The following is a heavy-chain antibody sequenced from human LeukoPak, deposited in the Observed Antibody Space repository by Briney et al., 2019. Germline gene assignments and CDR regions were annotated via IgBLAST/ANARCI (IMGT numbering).Heavy chain of an antibody. CDR3: ATSKNYYDSSGYLSGPDAFDI. V-gene: IGHV3-7*01. J-gene: IGHJ3*02. D-gene: IGHD3-22*01. CDR1: GFTFSSYA. Sequence: GGSLRLSCAAPGFTFSSYAMSWVRQAPGKGLEWVANIKQDGSEKYYVDSVKGRFTISRDNAKNSLYLQMNSLRAEDTAVYYCATSKNYYDSSGYLSGPDAFDIWGQGTMVTVSS. CDR2: IKQDGSEK.